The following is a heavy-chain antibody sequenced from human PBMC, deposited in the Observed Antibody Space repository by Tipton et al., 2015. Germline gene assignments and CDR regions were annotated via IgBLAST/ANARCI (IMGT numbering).Heavy chain of an antibody. J-gene: IGHJ4*02. CDR3: ARGRRRGYSGYGYYFDY. CDR1: GGSISTYY. V-gene: IGHV4-59*07. CDR2: IDGSGST. D-gene: IGHD5-12*01. Sequence: TLSLTCSVSGGSISTYYWSWIRQSPGKGLEWIGYIDGSGSTSYNPALKSRLTMSVDTSKKEFSLMLSSVTAADTAVYYCARGRRRGYSGYGYYFDYWGQGTLVTVSS.